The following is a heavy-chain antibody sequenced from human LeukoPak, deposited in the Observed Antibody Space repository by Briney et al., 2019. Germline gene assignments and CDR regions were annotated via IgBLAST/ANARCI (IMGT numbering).Heavy chain of an antibody. CDR2: INPNSGGT. J-gene: IGHJ6*02. CDR3: ARDQALSDFWSGYYKAYYGMDV. Sequence: GASVKLSCKASGYTFTGYYMHWVRQAPGQGLEWMGRINPNSGGTNYAQKFQGRVTMTRDTSITTAYTELSRLRSDDTAVYYCARDQALSDFWSGYYKAYYGMDVWGQGNTVTVSS. D-gene: IGHD3-3*01. V-gene: IGHV1-2*06. CDR1: GYTFTGYY.